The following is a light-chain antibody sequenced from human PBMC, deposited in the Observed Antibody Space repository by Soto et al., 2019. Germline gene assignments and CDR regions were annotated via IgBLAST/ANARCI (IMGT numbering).Light chain of an antibody. CDR2: DVS. CDR1: SSDVGGYNY. J-gene: IGLJ2*01. V-gene: IGLV2-14*01. Sequence: QSALTQPASVSGSPGQSITISCTGTSSDVGGYNYVSWYQQHPGKAPKLMIYDVSNRHSGVSNRFSGSKSGNTAYLNIYGLHYEDESDDYCSSYTSSSTVVFGGGTKLTVL. CDR3: SSYTSSSTVV.